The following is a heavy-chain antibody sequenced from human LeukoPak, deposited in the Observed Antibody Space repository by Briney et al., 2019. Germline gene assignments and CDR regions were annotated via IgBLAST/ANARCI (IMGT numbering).Heavy chain of an antibody. CDR1: GFTFSSYA. Sequence: GGSLRLSCAASGFTFSSYAMSWVRQAPGPGLKWVSDISGSGGSTYYADSVKGRFTISRDNSKNTLYLEMNSLRAEDTAVYYCAKDLPRPQWLGYFDYWGQGTLVAVSS. CDR3: AKDLPRPQWLGYFDY. D-gene: IGHD6-19*01. J-gene: IGHJ4*02. CDR2: ISGSGGST. V-gene: IGHV3-23*01.